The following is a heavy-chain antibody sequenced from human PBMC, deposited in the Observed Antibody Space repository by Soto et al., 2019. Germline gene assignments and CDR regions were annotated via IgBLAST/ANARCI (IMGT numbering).Heavy chain of an antibody. J-gene: IGHJ4*02. Sequence: QVQLVESGGGVVQPGRSLRLSCAASGFTFSSYGMHWVRQAPGKGLEWVARISYDGSKKVYADSVKGRFTISRDNCKDELELQLNSRGAADTAVFYCAKEEYCGSSFDYWGQGTQVTVSS. CDR3: AKEEYCGSSFDY. D-gene: IGHD1-26*01. CDR1: GFTFSSYG. V-gene: IGHV3-30*18. CDR2: ISYDGSKK.